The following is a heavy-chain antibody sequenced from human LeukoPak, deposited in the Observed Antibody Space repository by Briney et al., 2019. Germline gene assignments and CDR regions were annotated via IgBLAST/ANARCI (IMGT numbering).Heavy chain of an antibody. CDR3: AREASVDMTTVTTPDY. CDR2: INPSGGST. Sequence: ASVKVSCKASGYTFTSYYMHWVRQPPGQGLEWMGIINPSGGSTSYAQKFQGRVTMTRDTSTSTVYMELSSLRSEDTAVYYCAREASVDMTTVTTPDYWGQGTLVAVSS. J-gene: IGHJ4*02. D-gene: IGHD4-17*01. CDR1: GYTFTSYY. V-gene: IGHV1-46*01.